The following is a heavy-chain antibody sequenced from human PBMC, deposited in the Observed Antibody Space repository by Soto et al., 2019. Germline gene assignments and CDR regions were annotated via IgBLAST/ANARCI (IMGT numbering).Heavy chain of an antibody. D-gene: IGHD6-13*01. J-gene: IGHJ5*01. CDR2: IYYNGRS. V-gene: IGHV4-61*01. CDR3: ARDDSSSWFDS. CDR1: VGSISGSTDY. Sequence: PSETLTVTCTFSVGSISGSTDYWSWIRQPPGRGLEWIGYIYYNGRSNSNPSLKSRISMSVDTSKNQFSLRLRSVTAADTALYYCARDDSSSWFDSWGLGTMVTVSS.